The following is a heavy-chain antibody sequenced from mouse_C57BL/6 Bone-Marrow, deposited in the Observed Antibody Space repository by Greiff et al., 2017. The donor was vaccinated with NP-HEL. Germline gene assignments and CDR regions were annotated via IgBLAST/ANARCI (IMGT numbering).Heavy chain of an antibody. J-gene: IGHJ4*01. CDR2: ISSGGSYT. V-gene: IGHV5-6*01. Sequence: EVQLVESGGDLVKPGGSLKLSCAASGFTFSSYGMSWVRQTPDKRLEWVATISSGGSYTYLSDSVKGRFTISRDNAKNTLYLQMSSLKSEDTAMYYGARNCGERAYAMDYWGQGTSVTVSS. CDR1: GFTFSSYG. CDR3: ARNCGERAYAMDY. D-gene: IGHD3-3*01.